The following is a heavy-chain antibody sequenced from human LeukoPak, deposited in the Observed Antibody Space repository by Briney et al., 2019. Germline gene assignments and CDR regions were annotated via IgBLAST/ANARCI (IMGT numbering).Heavy chain of an antibody. CDR2: IFPTGSDT. V-gene: IGHV5-51*06. Sequence: GESLKISCKGSGYTFTNYWIGWVRQMPGKGLEWMGLIFPTGSDTKYSPSFDGQITISADTSTSTAYLQWSSLKASDTALYYCVRTPDCGSTSCYLNYFDYWGQGTLVTVSS. CDR3: VRTPDCGSTSCYLNYFDY. CDR1: GYTFTNYW. D-gene: IGHD2-2*01. J-gene: IGHJ4*02.